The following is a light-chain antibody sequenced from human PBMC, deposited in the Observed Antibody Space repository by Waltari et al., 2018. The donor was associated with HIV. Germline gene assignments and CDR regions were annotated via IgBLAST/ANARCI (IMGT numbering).Light chain of an antibody. Sequence: QSALTQPPSASGSPGQSVTFSCTGTSRDVGAYHFVSCYQQHPGKAPKLIIYAVNQRPSGVPDRFSGSKSGNTASLTVSGLQADDEADYYCSSYAGPNHLLFGGGTKLTVL. CDR3: SSYAGPNHLL. V-gene: IGLV2-8*01. CDR2: AVN. J-gene: IGLJ2*01. CDR1: SRDVGAYHF.